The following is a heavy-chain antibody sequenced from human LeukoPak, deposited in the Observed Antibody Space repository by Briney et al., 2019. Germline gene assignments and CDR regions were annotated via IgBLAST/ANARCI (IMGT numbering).Heavy chain of an antibody. Sequence: PGGSLRLSCAASGFTFSSYGMHWVRQAPGKGLEWVTVISYDGSNKYYADSVKGRFTISRDNSKNTLYLQMNSLRAEDTAVYYCAKDLRDYYGSGSYDYWGQGTLVTVSS. CDR3: AKDLRDYYGSGSYDY. CDR2: ISYDGSNK. CDR1: GFTFSSYG. D-gene: IGHD3-10*01. J-gene: IGHJ4*02. V-gene: IGHV3-30*18.